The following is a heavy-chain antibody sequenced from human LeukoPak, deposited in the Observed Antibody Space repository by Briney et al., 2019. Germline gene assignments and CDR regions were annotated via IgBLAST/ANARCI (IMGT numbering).Heavy chain of an antibody. CDR3: AKEWNYSDY. V-gene: IGHV3-30*02. Sequence: GSLRLSCAASGFTFSSYGMHWVRQAPGKGLEWVAFIRYDGSNKYYADSVKGRFTISRDNSKNTLYLQMNSLRAEDTAVYYCAKEWNYSDYWGQGTLVTVSS. CDR1: GFTFSSYG. D-gene: IGHD5-12*01. J-gene: IGHJ4*02. CDR2: IRYDGSNK.